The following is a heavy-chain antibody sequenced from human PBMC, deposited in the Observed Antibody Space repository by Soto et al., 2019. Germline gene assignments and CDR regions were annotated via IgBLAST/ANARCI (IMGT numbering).Heavy chain of an antibody. CDR3: PHIVVADLVYYFDY. CDR1: GFSLSSTRMA. Sequence: QITMKESGPTLVKHTQNLTLTCHLSGFSLSSTRMAVGWIRQPPGKALEWLALIYWDDDKRYSPFLKTSLTITKDTLKNQVDLTGSNIAPVDTARYYCPHIVVADLVYYFDYWGRGTLVSVSS. J-gene: IGHJ4*02. V-gene: IGHV2-5*02. D-gene: IGHD5-12*01. CDR2: IYWDDDK.